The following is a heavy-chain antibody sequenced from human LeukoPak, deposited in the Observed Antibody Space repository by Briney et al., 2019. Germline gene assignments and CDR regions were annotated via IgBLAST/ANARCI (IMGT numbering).Heavy chain of an antibody. J-gene: IGHJ4*02. CDR1: GGSISSSSYY. V-gene: IGHV4-39*01. Sequence: SETLSLTCTVSGGSISSSSYYWGWIRQPPGKGLEWIGSIYYSGSTYSSPPLKSRVTISVDTSKNQFSLKLSSVTAADTAVYYCARHSFGYCSSTSCYMPDYWGQGTLVTVSS. CDR3: ARHSFGYCSSTSCYMPDY. CDR2: IYYSGST. D-gene: IGHD2-2*03.